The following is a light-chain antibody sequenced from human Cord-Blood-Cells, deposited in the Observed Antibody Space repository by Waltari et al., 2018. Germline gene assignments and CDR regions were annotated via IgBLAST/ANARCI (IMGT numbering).Light chain of an antibody. J-gene: IGLJ3*02. CDR2: GKN. V-gene: IGLV3-19*01. CDR3: NSRDSSGNHWV. CDR1: SLRSYY. Sequence: SSELTQDPAVSVALGPTVRLPSQGASLRSYYASWYQQKPGQAPVLVIYGKNNRPSGIPDRFSGSSSGNTASLTITGAQAEDEADYYCNSRDSSGNHWVFGGGTKLTVL.